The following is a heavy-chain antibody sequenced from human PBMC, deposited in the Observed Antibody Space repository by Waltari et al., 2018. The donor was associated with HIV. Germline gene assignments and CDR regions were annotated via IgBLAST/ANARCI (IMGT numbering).Heavy chain of an antibody. J-gene: IGHJ6*02. V-gene: IGHV3-23*01. D-gene: IGHD1-7*01. CDR1: GFTFSDYA. Sequence: EVQLLESGGGLVQPGGSLRLSCAASGFTFSDYAMNWVRQAPGKGLEWVSSISGSGGSKYYADSVKGRCTISRDNSKNTLFLQVNSLRADDTAVYYCAKGRTGTNPLYGMDVWGQGTTVTVSS. CDR2: ISGSGGSK. CDR3: AKGRTGTNPLYGMDV.